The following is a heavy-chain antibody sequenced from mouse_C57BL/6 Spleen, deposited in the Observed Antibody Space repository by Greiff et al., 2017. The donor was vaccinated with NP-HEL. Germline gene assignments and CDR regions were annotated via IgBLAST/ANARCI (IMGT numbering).Heavy chain of an antibody. V-gene: IGHV1-64*01. CDR1: GYTFTSYW. D-gene: IGHD1-1*01. CDR3: ARSGLLYAMDY. CDR2: IHPNSGST. Sequence: QVQLKQPGAELVKPGASVKLSCKASGYTFTSYWMHWVKQRPGQGLEWIGMIHPNSGSTNYNEKFKSKATLTVDKSSSTAYMQLSSLTSEDSAVYYCARSGLLYAMDYWGQGTSVTVSS. J-gene: IGHJ4*01.